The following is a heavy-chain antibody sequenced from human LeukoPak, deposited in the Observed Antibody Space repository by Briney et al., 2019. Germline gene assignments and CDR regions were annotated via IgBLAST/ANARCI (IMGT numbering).Heavy chain of an antibody. CDR2: ISGSGGST. J-gene: IGHJ4*02. V-gene: IGHV3-23*01. CDR1: GFTFSSYA. Sequence: GGSLRLSCAASGFTFSSYAMSWVRQAPGKGLEWVSAISGSGGSTYYADSVKGRFTISRDNSKNALYLQMNSLRAEDTAVYYCAKDKAYYDYVWGSYRYSLPMGYWGQGTLATVSS. CDR3: AKDKAYYDYVWGSYRYSLPMGY. D-gene: IGHD3-16*02.